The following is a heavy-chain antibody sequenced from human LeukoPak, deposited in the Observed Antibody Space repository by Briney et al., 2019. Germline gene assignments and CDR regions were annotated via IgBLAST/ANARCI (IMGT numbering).Heavy chain of an antibody. J-gene: IGHJ4*02. CDR3: ARHNYVYDY. CDR1: GFTFRSYW. D-gene: IGHD3-10*02. Sequence: GGSLRLSCAASGFTFRSYWMHWVRQAPGKGLVWVSHIHSDGSSTSYADSVQGRFTISRDNAKNTLYLQMNSLRAEDTAVYYCARHNYVYDYWGQGTLVTVSS. V-gene: IGHV3-74*01. CDR2: IHSDGSST.